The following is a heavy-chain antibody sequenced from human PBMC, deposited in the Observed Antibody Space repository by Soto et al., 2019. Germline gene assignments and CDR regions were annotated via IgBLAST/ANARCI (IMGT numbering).Heavy chain of an antibody. CDR2: INPSGGST. CDR1: GYTFTSYY. J-gene: IGHJ6*03. CDR3: ARGNVGWSGYYGYMDV. D-gene: IGHD3-3*01. V-gene: IGHV1-46*03. Sequence: QVQLVQSGAEVKKPGASVKVSCKASGYTFTSYYMHWVRQAPGQGLEWMGIINPSGGSTSYAQKFQGRVTMTRDTSTSTVYMELSSLRSEDTAVYYCARGNVGWSGYYGYMDVWGKGTTVTVSS.